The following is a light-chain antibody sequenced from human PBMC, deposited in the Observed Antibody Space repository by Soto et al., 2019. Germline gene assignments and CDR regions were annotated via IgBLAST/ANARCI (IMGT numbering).Light chain of an antibody. CDR3: QQYNSNSRT. CDR1: QSISSW. V-gene: IGKV1-5*01. J-gene: IGKJ1*01. CDR2: DAS. Sequence: DIQMTQSPSTLSASVGDRVTITCRASQSISSWLAWYQQKPGKAPKLLIYDASSLESGVPSRFSGSGSGTEFTLTISSLQPDDFATYHCQQYNSNSRTFGQGTKVDIK.